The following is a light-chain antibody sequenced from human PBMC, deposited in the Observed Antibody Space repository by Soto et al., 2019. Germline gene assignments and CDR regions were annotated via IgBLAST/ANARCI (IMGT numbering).Light chain of an antibody. V-gene: IGLV2-23*01. Sequence: QSALTKPASVSGSPGQSITISCTGTSSDVGSYNLVSWYQQHPGKAPKLMIYEGSKRPSGVSNRFSGFKSGNTGSLTISGLQAEDEADYYCCSYAGSSLYVFGTGTKVTVL. CDR1: SSDVGSYNL. CDR2: EGS. CDR3: CSYAGSSLYV. J-gene: IGLJ1*01.